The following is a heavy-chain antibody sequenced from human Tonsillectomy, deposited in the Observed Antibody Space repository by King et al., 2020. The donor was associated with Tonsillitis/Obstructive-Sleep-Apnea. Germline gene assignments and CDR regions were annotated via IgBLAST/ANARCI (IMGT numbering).Heavy chain of an antibody. V-gene: IGHV3-48*03. J-gene: IGHJ6*02. CDR3: AREGYSYGYYYYYGMDV. CDR2: ISSSGSTM. CDR1: GFTFSSYE. D-gene: IGHD5-18*01. Sequence: VQLVESGGGLVQPGGSLRLSCAASGFTFSSYEMNWVRQAPGKGLEWVSYISSSGSTMYYADSVKGRFTISRDNAKNSLYLQMNSLRAEDTAVYYCAREGYSYGYYYYYGMDVWGQGTTVTVSS.